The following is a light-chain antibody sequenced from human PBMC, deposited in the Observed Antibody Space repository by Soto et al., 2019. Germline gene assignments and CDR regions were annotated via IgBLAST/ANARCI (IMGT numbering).Light chain of an antibody. V-gene: IGLV2-23*02. CDR2: EVS. CDR3: CSYAGSSTYV. CDR1: SSDVGSYNL. J-gene: IGLJ1*01. Sequence: QSVLTQPASVSGSPGQSITISCTGTSSDVGSYNLVSWYQQHPGKAPKLMIYEVSKRPSGVSNRFSGSKSGNTASLTISGLQAEYEADYYCCSYAGSSTYVFGTGTKVTV.